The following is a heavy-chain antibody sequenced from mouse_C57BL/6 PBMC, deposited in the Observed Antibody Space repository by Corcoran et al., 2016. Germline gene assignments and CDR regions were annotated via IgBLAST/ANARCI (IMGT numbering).Heavy chain of an antibody. D-gene: IGHD2-3*01. CDR3: ARDYDGYYIAY. J-gene: IGHJ3*01. CDR1: GFTFTDYY. CDR2: VYPYNGGT. V-gene: IGHV1-36*01. Sequence: EVQLQLSGPVLVMPVPSVNISCKASGFTFTDYYIHWVKQSHGKSLEWIGLVYPYNGGTSYNQKSKGKATLTVDTSSSTAYMELNSLTSEDSAVYYCARDYDGYYIAYWGQGTLVTVSA.